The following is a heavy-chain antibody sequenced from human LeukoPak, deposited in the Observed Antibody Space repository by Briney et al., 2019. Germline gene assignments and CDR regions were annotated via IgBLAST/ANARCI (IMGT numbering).Heavy chain of an antibody. V-gene: IGHV1-69*01. J-gene: IGHJ6*03. D-gene: IGHD2-2*02. Sequence: GSSVKVSCKASGGTFSSYAISWVRQAPGQGLEWMGGIIPIFGTANYARKFQGRVTITADESTSTAYMELSSLRSEDTAVYYCASRQPPYCSSTSCYKDYYYMDVWGKGTTVTVSS. CDR3: ASRQPPYCSSTSCYKDYYYMDV. CDR1: GGTFSSYA. CDR2: IIPIFGTA.